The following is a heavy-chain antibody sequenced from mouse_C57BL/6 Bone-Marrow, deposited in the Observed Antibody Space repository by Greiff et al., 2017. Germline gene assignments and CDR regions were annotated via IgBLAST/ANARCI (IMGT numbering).Heavy chain of an antibody. D-gene: IGHD1-1*01. Sequence: VQLQQSGAELVRSGASVKLSCTASGFNIKDYYMHWVKQRPEQGLEWIGRIDPEDGDTEYAPKFQGKATMTADTSSNTAYLQLSSLTSEDTAVYYWTSYYYGSSHGFAYWGQGTLVTVSA. CDR1: GFNIKDYY. CDR2: IDPEDGDT. V-gene: IGHV14-1*01. CDR3: TSYYYGSSHGFAY. J-gene: IGHJ3*01.